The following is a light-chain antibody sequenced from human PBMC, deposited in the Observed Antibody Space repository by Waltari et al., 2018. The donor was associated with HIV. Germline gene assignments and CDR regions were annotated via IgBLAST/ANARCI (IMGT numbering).Light chain of an antibody. CDR2: DSS. J-gene: IGKJ4*01. V-gene: IGKV1D-13*01. Sequence: AIQLTQSPSSLSASVGDRVTITCRASQGVSSALAWYQQKPGKPPKLLIYDSSSLESGVPSRFSGSGSGTDFSLTISSLQPEDFATYYCQQFNNHPHGLTFGGGTKVEIK. CDR1: QGVSSA. CDR3: QQFNNHPHGLT.